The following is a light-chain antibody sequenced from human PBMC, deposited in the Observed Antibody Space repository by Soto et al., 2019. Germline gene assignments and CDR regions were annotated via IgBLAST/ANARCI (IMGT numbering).Light chain of an antibody. CDR3: QQYGSSPWT. V-gene: IGKV3-20*01. Sequence: EIVLTQSPGTLSWSPGERATLSCRASQSVSSSYLAWYQQKPGQAPRLLIYGASSRATGIPDRFSGSGSGTDFTLTISRLEPEYFAVYYCQQYGSSPWTFGQGTKVDIK. CDR1: QSVSSSY. J-gene: IGKJ1*01. CDR2: GAS.